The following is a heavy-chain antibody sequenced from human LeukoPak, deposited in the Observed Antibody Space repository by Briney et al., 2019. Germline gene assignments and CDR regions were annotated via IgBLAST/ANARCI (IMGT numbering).Heavy chain of an antibody. CDR1: GVSLSGYY. D-gene: IGHD3-22*01. CDR3: AMSITMIIVIVKRPPTIDY. J-gene: IGHJ4*02. Sequence: SETLSLTCAVYGVSLSGYYWSWIRQSPGKGLEWLGEINHSGSTNYNPSLKSRVTISVDTSKNQFSLKLSSVTAADTAVYYCAMSITMIIVIVKRPPTIDYWGQGTLVTVSS. V-gene: IGHV4-34*01. CDR2: INHSGST.